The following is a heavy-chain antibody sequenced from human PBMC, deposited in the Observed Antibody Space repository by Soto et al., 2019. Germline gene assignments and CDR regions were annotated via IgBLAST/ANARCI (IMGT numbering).Heavy chain of an antibody. V-gene: IGHV3-23*01. CDR2: ISGSGGTT. D-gene: IGHD6-25*01. CDR1: GFTFSNYA. J-gene: IGHJ4*02. Sequence: EVQLLESGGSLVQPGRSLRLSCAASGFTFSNYAMNWVRQAPGQGLDWVSAISGSGGTTYYADSVKGRFTISRDNSKNTLFLQMNSLRAEDAAVYYCAKFFVETGSNSGWPWSFHYWGQGTLVTVSS. CDR3: AKFFVETGSNSGWPWSFHY.